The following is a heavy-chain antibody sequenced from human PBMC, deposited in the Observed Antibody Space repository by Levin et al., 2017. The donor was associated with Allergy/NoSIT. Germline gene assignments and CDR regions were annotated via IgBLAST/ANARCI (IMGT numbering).Heavy chain of an antibody. Sequence: ASVKVSCKASGYMFSTFGITWVRQAPGQGLEWMGWSSPHIGHTNYAQSLQGRVTMTTDTGTSTAYMELRSLRSDDTAAYYCARAYCTRDSCSSRYYYYYYMDVWGEGTTVTVSS. D-gene: IGHD2-15*01. V-gene: IGHV1-18*01. CDR1: GYMFSTFG. CDR3: ARAYCTRDSCSSRYYYYYYMDV. J-gene: IGHJ6*03. CDR2: SSPHIGHT.